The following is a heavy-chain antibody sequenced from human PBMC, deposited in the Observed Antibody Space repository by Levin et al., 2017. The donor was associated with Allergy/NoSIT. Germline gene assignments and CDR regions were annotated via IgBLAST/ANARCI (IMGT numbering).Heavy chain of an antibody. Sequence: PGGSLRLSCVGSGFTFSDYGMAWVRQAPGKGLEWVSSIKNTGDNTHYADSVQGRFTISRDNSRNTVYLQMNSLRAEDTAIYYCARQLWDDDSWGQGTLVTVSS. CDR1: GFTFSDYG. J-gene: IGHJ4*02. D-gene: IGHD5-18*01. V-gene: IGHV3-23*01. CDR3: ARQLWDDDS. CDR2: IKNTGDNT.